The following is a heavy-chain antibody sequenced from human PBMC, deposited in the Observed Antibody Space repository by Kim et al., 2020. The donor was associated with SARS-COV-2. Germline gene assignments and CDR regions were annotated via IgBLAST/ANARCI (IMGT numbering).Heavy chain of an antibody. CDR2: ISYDGSNK. D-gene: IGHD3-9*01. CDR1: GFTFSSYG. Sequence: GGSLRLSCAASGFTFSSYGMHWVRQAPGKGLEWVAVISYDGSNKYYADSVKGRFTISRDNSKNTLYLQMNSLRAEDTAVYYCAKDPDYDILTGTPSDYWGQGTLVTVSS. V-gene: IGHV3-30*18. CDR3: AKDPDYDILTGTPSDY. J-gene: IGHJ4*02.